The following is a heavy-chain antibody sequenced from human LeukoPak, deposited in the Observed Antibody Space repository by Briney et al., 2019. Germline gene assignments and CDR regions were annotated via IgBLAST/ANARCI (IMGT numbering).Heavy chain of an antibody. CDR2: IYHSGTT. CDR1: NYSITSGYF. CDR3: ARDGVFHDSDGYSFDY. V-gene: IGHV4-38-2*02. J-gene: IGHJ4*02. Sequence: SETLSLTCAVSNYSITSGYFWGWIRQPPGKGLEWIASIYHSGTTYYNPSLRNRVTLFVDTSKNQFSLKLTSLAAADTAVYYCARDGVFHDSDGYSFDYWGQGTLVTVSS. D-gene: IGHD3-22*01.